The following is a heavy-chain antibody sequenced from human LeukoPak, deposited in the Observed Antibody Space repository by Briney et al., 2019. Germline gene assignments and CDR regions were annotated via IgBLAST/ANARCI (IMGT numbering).Heavy chain of an antibody. D-gene: IGHD2-2*01. J-gene: IGHJ6*03. V-gene: IGHV3-30*02. CDR1: GFTFSSYG. Sequence: GGSLRLSCAASGFTFSSYGMHWVRQAPGKGLEWVAFIRYDGSNKYYADSVKGRFTISRDNSKNTLYLQMNSLRAEDTAVYYCARDVVVPAAMDYYMDVWGKGTTVTVSS. CDR2: IRYDGSNK. CDR3: ARDVVVPAAMDYYMDV.